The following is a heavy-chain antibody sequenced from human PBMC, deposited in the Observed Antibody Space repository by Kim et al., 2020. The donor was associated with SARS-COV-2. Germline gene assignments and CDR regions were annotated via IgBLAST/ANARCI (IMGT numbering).Heavy chain of an antibody. CDR2: IKSKTDGGTT. Sequence: GGSLRLSCAASGFTFSDSSMSWVRQAPGKGLEWVGLIKSKTDGGTTDYAAPVKGRFIISRDNSKNTLYLQMNSLKTEDTAVYYCTRGQGGYHYYGMDVWGQGTTVTVSS. CDR1: GFTFSDSS. D-gene: IGHD2-2*01. V-gene: IGHV3-15*01. CDR3: TRGQGGYHYYGMDV. J-gene: IGHJ6*02.